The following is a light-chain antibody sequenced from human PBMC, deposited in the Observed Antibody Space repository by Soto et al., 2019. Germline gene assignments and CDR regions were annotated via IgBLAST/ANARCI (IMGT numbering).Light chain of an antibody. CDR2: DVS. CDR1: SSDVGGYNY. Sequence: QSALTQPASVSGSPGQSITISCTGTSSDVGGYNYVSWYQQRPGKAPKLMIYDVSNRPSGVSNRFSGSKSGNTASLTISGLQAEDEADYYCSSRTSSSTLLFGGGTKVTVL. V-gene: IGLV2-14*03. J-gene: IGLJ2*01. CDR3: SSRTSSSTLL.